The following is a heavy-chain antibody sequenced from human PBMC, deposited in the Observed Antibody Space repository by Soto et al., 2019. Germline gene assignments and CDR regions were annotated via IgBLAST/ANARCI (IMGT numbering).Heavy chain of an antibody. J-gene: IGHJ6*02. Sequence: EVQLVESGGGLVQPGGSLRLSCAASGFTFSDHYMDWVRQASGKGLEWVGRNRNKANSYTTEYDATVKGRFTISRDESKISLHLQMNSPQIKDTAFYYCARGSGNFQDPYHHSAMDVWGQGTTVTDSS. CDR2: NRNKANSYTT. CDR3: ARGSGNFQDPYHHSAMDV. CDR1: GFTFSDHY. D-gene: IGHD6-25*01. V-gene: IGHV3-72*01.